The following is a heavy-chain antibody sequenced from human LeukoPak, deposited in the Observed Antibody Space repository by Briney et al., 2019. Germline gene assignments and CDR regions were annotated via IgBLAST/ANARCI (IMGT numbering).Heavy chain of an antibody. CDR3: ARVAGETTVTTRPRDYYYMDV. J-gene: IGHJ6*03. CDR1: GYTFTSYD. V-gene: IGHV1-8*03. Sequence: ASVKVSCKASGYTFTSYDINWVRQATGQGLEWVGWMNSNSGNTGYAQKFQGRVTITRDTSISTAYMELRSLRSEDTAVYYCARVAGETTVTTRPRDYYYMDVWGKGTTVTVSS. D-gene: IGHD4-17*01. CDR2: MNSNSGNT.